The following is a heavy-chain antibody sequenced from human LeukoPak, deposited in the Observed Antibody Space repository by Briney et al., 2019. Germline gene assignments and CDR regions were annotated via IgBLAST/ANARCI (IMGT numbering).Heavy chain of an antibody. CDR2: ISSSSSYI. CDR3: ARDGPMAFDY. V-gene: IGHV3-21*01. D-gene: IGHD3-10*01. CDR1: GFTFSSYS. Sequence: GGSLRLSCAASGFTFSSYSMNWVRQAPGKGLEWVSSISSSSSYIYYADSVKGRFTISRDNAKISLYLQMNSLRAEDTAVYYCARDGPMAFDYWGQGTLVTVSS. J-gene: IGHJ4*02.